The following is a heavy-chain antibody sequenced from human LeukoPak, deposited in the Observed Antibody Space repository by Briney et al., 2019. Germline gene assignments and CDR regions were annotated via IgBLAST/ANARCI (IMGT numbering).Heavy chain of an antibody. CDR2: IRFDGSDK. D-gene: IGHD6-13*01. V-gene: IGHV3-30*02. Sequence: GGSLRLSCEASGFTFSSYGMHWVRQAPGKGLEWVAFIRFDGSDKYYADSVKGRFTISRDNSKNTLYLQMNSLRAEDTAVYYCARGCSSSSWPRTCRMDVWGQGTTVTVSS. CDR1: GFTFSSYG. J-gene: IGHJ6*02. CDR3: ARGCSSSSWPRTCRMDV.